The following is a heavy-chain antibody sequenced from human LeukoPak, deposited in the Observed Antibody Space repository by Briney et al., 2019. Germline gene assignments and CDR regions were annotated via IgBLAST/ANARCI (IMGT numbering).Heavy chain of an antibody. CDR2: IYYSGST. CDR1: GGSISSSSYY. D-gene: IGHD6-13*01. CDR3: ARLSFFDSSSWSGGFDY. V-gene: IGHV4-39*07. J-gene: IGHJ4*02. Sequence: PSETLSLTCTVSGGSISSSSYYWGWIRQPPGKGLEWIGSIYYSGSTYYNPSLKSRVTISVDTSKNQFSLKLSSVTAADTAVYYCARLSFFDSSSWSGGFDYWGQGTLVTVSS.